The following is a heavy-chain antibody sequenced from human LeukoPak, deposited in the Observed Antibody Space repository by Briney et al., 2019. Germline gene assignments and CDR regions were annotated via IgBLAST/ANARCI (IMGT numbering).Heavy chain of an antibody. CDR2: ISWNSGTI. V-gene: IGHV3-9*01. J-gene: IGHJ4*01. CDR1: GFTFDDYA. D-gene: IGHD6-13*01. Sequence: GGSLRLSCAASGFTFDDYAMHWVRHAPGKGLEWVSGISWNSGTIYYADSVKGRFTISRDDAKKSLYLQMHSLRAEDTALYYCAKRSAAGTVGYFDYWGHGTLVTVSS. CDR3: AKRSAAGTVGYFDY.